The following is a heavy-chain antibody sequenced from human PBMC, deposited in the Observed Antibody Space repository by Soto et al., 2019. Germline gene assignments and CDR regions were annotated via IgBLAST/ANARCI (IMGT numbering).Heavy chain of an antibody. V-gene: IGHV5-51*01. CDR1: GYTFTNYW. J-gene: IGHJ4*02. CDR2: IYPGNSNT. CDR3: ARPSDVGLASSFEY. Sequence: GESLKISCKGSGYTFTNYWTGWVRQMPGTGLEWMGIIYPGNSNTRYSPSFEGQVTMSADKSINTAYLQWSSLRASDTAIYFCARPSDVGLASSFEYWGQGTQVTVSS.